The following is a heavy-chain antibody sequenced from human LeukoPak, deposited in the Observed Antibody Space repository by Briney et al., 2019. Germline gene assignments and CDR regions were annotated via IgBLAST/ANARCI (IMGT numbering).Heavy chain of an antibody. V-gene: IGHV4-61*01. J-gene: IGHJ4*02. D-gene: IGHD4-17*01. Sequence: SETLSLTCTVSGGSVSSGYYYWSWIRQPPGKGLEWIGYIYYSGSTNYNPSLKSRVTISVDTSKNQFSLKLSSVTAADTAVYYCVRVGDYTDPYWGQGTLVTVSS. CDR1: GGSVSSGYYY. CDR2: IYYSGST. CDR3: VRVGDYTDPY.